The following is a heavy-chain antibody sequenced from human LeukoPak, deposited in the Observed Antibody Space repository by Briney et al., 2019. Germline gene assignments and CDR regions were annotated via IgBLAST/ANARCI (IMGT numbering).Heavy chain of an antibody. CDR2: IIPILGIA. CDR3: ARDRGAAAGTAFDY. Sequence: ASVKVSCKASGGTFSSYAISWVRQAPGQGLEWMGRIIPILGIANYAQKFQGRVTITADKSTSTAYMELSSLRSEDTAVYYCARDRGAAAGTAFDYWDQGTLVTVSS. D-gene: IGHD6-13*01. J-gene: IGHJ4*02. V-gene: IGHV1-69*04. CDR1: GGTFSSYA.